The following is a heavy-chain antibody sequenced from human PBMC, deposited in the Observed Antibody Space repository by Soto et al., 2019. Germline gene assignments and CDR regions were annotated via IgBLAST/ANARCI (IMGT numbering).Heavy chain of an antibody. V-gene: IGHV3-23*01. Sequence: GGSLRLSCAASGFTFSSYAMSWVRQAPGKGLEWVSAISGSGGSTCYADSVKGRFTISRDNSKNTLYLQMNSLRAEDTAVYYCARGPPKYYDILTGYYDYWGQGTLVTVSS. D-gene: IGHD3-9*01. CDR2: ISGSGGST. J-gene: IGHJ4*02. CDR3: ARGPPKYYDILTGYYDY. CDR1: GFTFSSYA.